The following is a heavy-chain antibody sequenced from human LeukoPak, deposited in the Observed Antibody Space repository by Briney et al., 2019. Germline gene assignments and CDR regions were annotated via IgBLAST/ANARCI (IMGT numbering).Heavy chain of an antibody. J-gene: IGHJ3*02. CDR1: GYTFTSYD. V-gene: IGHV1-8*01. CDR2: MKLNSGNT. CDR3: ARPQLYDYVWGSYRSSFAFDI. Sequence: ASVKVSCKASGYTFTSYDINWVRQAPGQGLEWMRWMKLNSGNTGYAQKFQGRVTMTRNTSISTAYMELSSLRSEDTAVYYCARPQLYDYVWGSYRSSFAFDIWGQGTMVTVSS. D-gene: IGHD3-16*02.